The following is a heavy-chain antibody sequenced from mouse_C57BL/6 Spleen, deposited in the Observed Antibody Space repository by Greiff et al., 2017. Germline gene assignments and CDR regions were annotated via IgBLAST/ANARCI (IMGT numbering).Heavy chain of an antibody. V-gene: IGHV5-17*01. Sequence: EVQLVESGGGLVKPGGSLKLSCAASGFTFSDYGMHWVRQAPEKGLEWVAYISSGSSTIYYADTVKGRFTISRDNAKNTLFLQMTSLRSEDTAMYYCARETAGDAMDYWGQGTSVTVSS. J-gene: IGHJ4*01. D-gene: IGHD3-2*01. CDR2: ISSGSSTI. CDR1: GFTFSDYG. CDR3: ARETAGDAMDY.